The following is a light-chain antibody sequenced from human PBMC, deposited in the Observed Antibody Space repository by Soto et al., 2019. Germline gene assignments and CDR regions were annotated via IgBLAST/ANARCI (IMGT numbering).Light chain of an antibody. V-gene: IGKV1-12*01. Sequence: DIQMTQSPSSVSAFVGDTVTLTCRASQAISSSLAWYQQKPGKAPHLLMFDASSLQSGVPSRFSGSGSGTDFTLTISGLQPEDFGTYYCQQAARFPITFGQGTRLAI. J-gene: IGKJ5*01. CDR3: QQAARFPIT. CDR1: QAISSS. CDR2: DAS.